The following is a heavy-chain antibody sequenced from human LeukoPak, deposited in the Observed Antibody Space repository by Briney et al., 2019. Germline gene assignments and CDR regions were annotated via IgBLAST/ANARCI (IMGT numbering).Heavy chain of an antibody. V-gene: IGHV3-23*01. CDR3: AKDQTPYYDILTGYYEGAFDI. D-gene: IGHD3-9*01. J-gene: IGHJ3*02. CDR1: GFTFSSYA. CDR2: ISGSGGST. Sequence: GSLRLSFAASGFTFSSYAMSWVRQAPGKGLELVSAISGSGGSTYYADSVKGRFTISRDNSKNTLYLQMNSLRAEDTAVYYCAKDQTPYYDILTGYYEGAFDIWGQGTMVTVSS.